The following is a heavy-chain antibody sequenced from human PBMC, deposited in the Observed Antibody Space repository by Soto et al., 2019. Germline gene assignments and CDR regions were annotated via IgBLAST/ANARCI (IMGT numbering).Heavy chain of an antibody. CDR3: ALPPRGYNYGFDY. D-gene: IGHD5-18*01. V-gene: IGHV1-8*01. CDR1: GYTFNSYD. Sequence: ASVKVSCKASGYTFNSYDINWVRQATGQGLEWMGWMNPNSGNTGYAQKFQGRVTMTRKTSISTAYMELSSLRSEDTAVYYCALPPRGYNYGFDYWGQGTLVTVSS. CDR2: MNPNSGNT. J-gene: IGHJ4*02.